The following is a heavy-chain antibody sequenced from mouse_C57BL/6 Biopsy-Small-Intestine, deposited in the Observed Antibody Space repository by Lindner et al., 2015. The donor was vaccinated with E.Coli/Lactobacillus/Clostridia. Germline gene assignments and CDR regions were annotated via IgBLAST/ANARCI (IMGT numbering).Heavy chain of an antibody. CDR1: GFTFSDYG. CDR2: ISSGSSTI. CDR3: ATYDYDVEGAMDY. D-gene: IGHD2-4*01. V-gene: IGHV5-17*01. J-gene: IGHJ4*01. Sequence: VQLQESGGGLVKPGGSLKLSCAASGFTFSDYGMHWVRQAPEKGLEWVAYISSGSSTIYYADTVKGRFTISRDNAQNTLFLQMTGLRSEDTAMYYCATYDYDVEGAMDYWGQGTSVTVSS.